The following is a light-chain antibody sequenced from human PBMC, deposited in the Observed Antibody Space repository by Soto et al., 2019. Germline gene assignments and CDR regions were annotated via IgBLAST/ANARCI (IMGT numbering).Light chain of an antibody. CDR2: DVS. V-gene: IGLV2-14*01. CDR3: NAYTTSNTRQIV. J-gene: IGLJ1*01. Sequence: QSALTQPASVSGSPGQTITISCTGTSSDVGGYNYVSWYQQHPGKAPQFMIYDVSNRPSGVSPRFSGSKSGNTASLTISGLQAEDEADYYCNAYTTSNTRQIVFGTGTKLTVL. CDR1: SSDVGGYNY.